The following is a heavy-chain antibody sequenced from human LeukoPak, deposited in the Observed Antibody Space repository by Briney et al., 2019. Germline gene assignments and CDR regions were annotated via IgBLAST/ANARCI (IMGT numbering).Heavy chain of an antibody. V-gene: IGHV3-23*01. J-gene: IGHJ4*02. CDR2: IFPSGGEI. CDR1: GFTFSTFA. D-gene: IGHD5-12*01. Sequence: PGGSLRLSCAASGFTFSTFAMIWVRQPPGKGLEWVSSIFPSGGEIHYADSVKGRFTISRDNSKNTLYLQMNSLRAEDTAVYYCAKDDFRSHIVATGRGLLSYWGQGTLVTVSS. CDR3: AKDDFRSHIVATGRGLLSY.